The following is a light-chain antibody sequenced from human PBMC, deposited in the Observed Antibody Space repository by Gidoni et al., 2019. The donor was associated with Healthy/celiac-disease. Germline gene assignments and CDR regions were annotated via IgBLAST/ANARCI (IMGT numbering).Light chain of an antibody. V-gene: IGKV3-11*01. J-gene: IGKJ1*01. CDR1: QSVSSY. CDR3: QQRSNWPPGWT. Sequence: EIVLTQSPATLTLSPGARATLSCRASQSVSSYLAWYQQKPGQAPRLLIYDAYNRATGVPARFSGSGAGTDFTLTISSLEPEDFAVYYCQQRSNWPPGWTFGQGTKVEIK. CDR2: DAY.